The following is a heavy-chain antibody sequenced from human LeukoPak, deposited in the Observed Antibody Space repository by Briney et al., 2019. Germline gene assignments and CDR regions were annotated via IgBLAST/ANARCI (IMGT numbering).Heavy chain of an antibody. D-gene: IGHD6-6*01. J-gene: IGHJ4*02. CDR1: GGSISSSSYY. V-gene: IGHV4-39*07. Sequence: KPSETLSLTCTVSGGSISSSSYYWGWIRQPPGKGLEWIGSIYYSGSTYYNPSLKSRVTISVDTSKNQFSLKLSSVTAADTAVYYCARATRAARHFDYWGQGTLVTVSS. CDR3: ARATRAARHFDY. CDR2: IYYSGST.